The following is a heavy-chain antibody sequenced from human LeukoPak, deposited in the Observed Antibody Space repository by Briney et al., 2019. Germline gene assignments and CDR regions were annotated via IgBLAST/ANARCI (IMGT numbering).Heavy chain of an antibody. D-gene: IGHD4-11*01. J-gene: IGHJ4*02. CDR3: ARVKQLYSNYEGGFDY. CDR1: GDSISSYY. V-gene: IGHV4-59*01. CDR2: IYYSGST. Sequence: WETLSLTCTVSGDSISSYYWSWIRQPPGKGLEWIGYIYYSGSTNYNPSLKSRVTISVDTSKNQFSLKLSSVTAADTAVYYCARVKQLYSNYEGGFDYWGQGTLVTVSS.